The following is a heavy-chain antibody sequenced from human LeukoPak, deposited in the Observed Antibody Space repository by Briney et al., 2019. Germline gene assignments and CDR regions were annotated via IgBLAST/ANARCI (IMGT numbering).Heavy chain of an antibody. CDR1: GYSISSGYY. CDR3: AREGRGYSYGYSRRAFDY. Sequence: PSENLSLNCAVSGYSISSGYYWGWIRQPPRKGLEWIGEINHSGSTTYNPHLKSSVTITVDTSKNQFSLNLSSVISANTAVYFCAREGRGYSYGYSRRAFDYWGQGTLVTVSS. V-gene: IGHV4-38-2*02. D-gene: IGHD5-18*01. CDR2: INHSGST. J-gene: IGHJ4*02.